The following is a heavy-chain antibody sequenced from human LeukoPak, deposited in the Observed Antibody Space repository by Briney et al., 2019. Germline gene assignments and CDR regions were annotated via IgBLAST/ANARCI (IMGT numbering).Heavy chain of an antibody. CDR2: IIPIFGTA. D-gene: IGHD2-2*01. J-gene: IGHJ4*02. Sequence: GASVKVSCKASGGTFSSYAISWVRQAPGQGLEWMGGIIPIFGTANYAQKFQGRVTITADESTSTAYMELSSLRSEDTAVYYCARGLYCSCTSCYHTVDYWGQGTLVTVSS. CDR1: GGTFSSYA. CDR3: ARGLYCSCTSCYHTVDY. V-gene: IGHV1-69*01.